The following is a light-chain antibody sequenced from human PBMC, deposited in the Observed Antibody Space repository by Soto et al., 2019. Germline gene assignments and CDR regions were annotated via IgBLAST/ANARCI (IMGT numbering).Light chain of an antibody. CDR1: TGAVTNGHY. J-gene: IGLJ1*01. CDR3: LLSYNGPYV. V-gene: IGLV7-46*01. Sequence: QGVVTQEPSLTVSRGGTVTLTCGSSTGAVTNGHYPYWFQQKPGQAPRTLIYDTTNRHSWTPARFSGSLLGGKAALTLSGAQPEDEAEYYCLLSYNGPYVFGTGTKVTVL. CDR2: DTT.